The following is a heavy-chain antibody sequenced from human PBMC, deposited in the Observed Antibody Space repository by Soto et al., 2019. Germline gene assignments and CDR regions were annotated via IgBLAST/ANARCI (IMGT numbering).Heavy chain of an antibody. V-gene: IGHV3-7*03. J-gene: IGHJ5*02. CDR2: INRDGSEE. Sequence: GGSLRLSCVASGFTFSGYWMSWVRQAPGKGLEWVANINRDGSEEHYVDSVKGRFTISRDNAKNTVYLQMDSLRGDDSAVYYCASDAGPRADSILDLRWFDPWGQGTLVTVSS. D-gene: IGHD1-1*01. CDR3: ASDAGPRADSILDLRWFDP. CDR1: GFTFSGYW.